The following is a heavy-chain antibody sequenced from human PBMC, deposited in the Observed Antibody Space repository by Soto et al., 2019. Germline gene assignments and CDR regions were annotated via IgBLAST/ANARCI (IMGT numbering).Heavy chain of an antibody. CDR2: INHRGST. CDR1: GGSFIAYY. CDR3: ARSIGDSYYFGLDV. D-gene: IGHD3-16*01. J-gene: IGHJ6*04. Sequence: SETLSLTCAVFGGSFIAYYWSWIRQSPGKGLEWIAEINHRGSTNYNPSLTSRVTILVDMSKNQFSLKVSSVTAADTAVYYCARSIGDSYYFGLDVWGKGTTVTVSS. V-gene: IGHV4-34*01.